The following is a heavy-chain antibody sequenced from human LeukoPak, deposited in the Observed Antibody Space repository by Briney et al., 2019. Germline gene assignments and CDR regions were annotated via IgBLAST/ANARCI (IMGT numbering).Heavy chain of an antibody. CDR2: INHSGST. CDR3: AGGPRLLWFGELLYRKIFDY. D-gene: IGHD3-10*01. Sequence: PSETLSLTCAVYGGSFSGYYWSWIRQPPGKGLEWIGEINHSGSTNYNPSLKSRVTISVDTSKNQFSLKLSSVTAADTAVYCCAGGPRLLWFGELLYRKIFDYWGQGTLVTVSS. V-gene: IGHV4-34*01. J-gene: IGHJ4*02. CDR1: GGSFSGYY.